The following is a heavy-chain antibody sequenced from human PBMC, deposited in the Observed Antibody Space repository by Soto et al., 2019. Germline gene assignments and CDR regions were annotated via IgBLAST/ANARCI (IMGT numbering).Heavy chain of an antibody. CDR2: ISGSGVNT. Sequence: EVQLLESGGGFVQPGGSLRLSCAASGFTFNSYAMTWVRQAPGKGLEWVSSISGSGVNTYYGDSVKGRFTISRDNSKNTLYLRMNSLRAEDTAVYCCAKDDYYDSSGYYLAYWGQGTLVTVSS. CDR1: GFTFNSYA. CDR3: AKDDYYDSSGYYLAY. V-gene: IGHV3-23*01. J-gene: IGHJ4*02. D-gene: IGHD3-22*01.